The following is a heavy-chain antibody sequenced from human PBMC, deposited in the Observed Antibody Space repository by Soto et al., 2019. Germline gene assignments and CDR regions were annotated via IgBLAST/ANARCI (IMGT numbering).Heavy chain of an antibody. V-gene: IGHV3-48*02. CDR2: ISGSGSPI. D-gene: IGHD5-18*01. CDR1: GFIFSPYS. J-gene: IGHJ4*02. CDR3: ARVRGHSYGYADY. Sequence: EVQLVESGGDLVQPGGSLRLSCAASGFIFSPYSMNWFRQAPGKGLGWVAFISGSGSPIYYADSVKGRFTISRDNAKNSLYLQMNSLRDEDTAVYYCARVRGHSYGYADYWGQGTLVTVSS.